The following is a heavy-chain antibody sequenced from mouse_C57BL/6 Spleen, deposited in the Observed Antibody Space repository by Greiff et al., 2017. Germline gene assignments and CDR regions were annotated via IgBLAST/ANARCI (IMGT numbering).Heavy chain of an antibody. V-gene: IGHV1-55*01. Sequence: QLQQPGAELVKPGASVKMSCKASGYTFTSYWITWVKQRPGQGLEWIGDIYPGSGSTNYNEKFKSKATLTVDTSSSTAYMQLSSLTSEDSAVYYCARSTDYYGSSPFDYWGQGTTLTVSS. CDR3: ARSTDYYGSSPFDY. CDR2: IYPGSGST. D-gene: IGHD1-1*01. CDR1: GYTFTSYW. J-gene: IGHJ2*01.